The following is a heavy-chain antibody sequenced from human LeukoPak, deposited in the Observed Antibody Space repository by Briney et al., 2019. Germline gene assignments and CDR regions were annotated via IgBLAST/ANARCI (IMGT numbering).Heavy chain of an antibody. CDR1: GGSFSGYY. Sequence: SETLSLTCAVYGGSFSGYYWSWIRQPPGKGLEWIGHIYYSGSTNYNPSLKSRVTISVDTSKNQFSLRLSSVTAADTAVYYCARGGWLGSYYYYYMDVWGKGTTVTISS. D-gene: IGHD6-19*01. CDR2: IYYSGST. V-gene: IGHV4-59*01. CDR3: ARGGWLGSYYYYYMDV. J-gene: IGHJ6*03.